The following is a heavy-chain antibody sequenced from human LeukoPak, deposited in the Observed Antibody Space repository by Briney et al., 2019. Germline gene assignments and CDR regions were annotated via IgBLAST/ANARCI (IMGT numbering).Heavy chain of an antibody. V-gene: IGHV3-66*01. CDR3: VRGNGNVGGRLDP. J-gene: IGHJ5*02. CDR2: LYAGGSA. Sequence: GGSLRLSCTASGFTMSGIHMNWVRQAPGKGLDWVSGLYAGGSAYYAGSVTGRFTISRDDSKNTLYLQMTSLRVDDTAIYYCVRGNGNVGGRLDPWGQGAWVTVSS. D-gene: IGHD1-1*01. CDR1: GFTMSGIH.